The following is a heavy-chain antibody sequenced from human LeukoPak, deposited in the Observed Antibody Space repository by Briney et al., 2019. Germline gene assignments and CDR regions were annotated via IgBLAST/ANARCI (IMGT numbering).Heavy chain of an antibody. D-gene: IGHD1-26*01. Sequence: SETLSLTCTVSGDSLSDYFWSWIRQPPGKGLEWIGCNSGSTIYNASLKSRVTILLVRSKNQFSLKLSSVTAADTAVYYCARGRGYGGNYLWSFDIWGQGTMVTVSS. CDR1: GDSLSDYF. CDR2: NSGST. V-gene: IGHV4-59*08. J-gene: IGHJ3*02. CDR3: ARGRGYGGNYLWSFDI.